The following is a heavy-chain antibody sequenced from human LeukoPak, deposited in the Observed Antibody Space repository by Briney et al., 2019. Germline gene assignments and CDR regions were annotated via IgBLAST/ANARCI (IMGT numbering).Heavy chain of an antibody. J-gene: IGHJ4*02. CDR1: GYTFTSYG. V-gene: IGHV1-18*01. D-gene: IGHD4-17*01. Sequence: ASVKVSCKASGYTFTSYGISWVRQAPGQGLEWMGRISAYNGNTDYAQKLQGRVTMTTDTSTSTAYMELRSLRSDDTAVYYSARVTQTDYDFDYWGQGTLVTVSS. CDR3: ARVTQTDYDFDY. CDR2: ISAYNGNT.